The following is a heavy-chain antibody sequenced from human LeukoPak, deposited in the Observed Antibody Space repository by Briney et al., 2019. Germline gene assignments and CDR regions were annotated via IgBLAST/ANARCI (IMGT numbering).Heavy chain of an antibody. V-gene: IGHV3-30*01. CDR3: TGRFDP. CDR1: GFTFSSYA. J-gene: IGHJ5*02. CDR2: ISYDGSNK. D-gene: IGHD2-8*02. Sequence: GRSLRLSCAASGFTFSSYAMHWVRQAPGKGLEWVAVISYDGSNKYYADSVKGRFTISRDNSKNTLYLQVNSLRAEDTAVYYCTGRFDPWGQGTLVTVSS.